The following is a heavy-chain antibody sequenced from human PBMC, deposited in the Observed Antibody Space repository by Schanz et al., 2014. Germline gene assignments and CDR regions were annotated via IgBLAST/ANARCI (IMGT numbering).Heavy chain of an antibody. Sequence: QVQLQESGPGLVKPSQTLSLTCTVSGASISSGGYYWDWIRLLPGKGLEWIGYISYSGSTSFNPSRKRRLTMSVDTSKNQFSLRLSSVTAADTAVYYCARHGGIPYYPMDVWGQGTTVTVSS. J-gene: IGHJ6*02. CDR2: ISYSGST. V-gene: IGHV4-31*03. D-gene: IGHD3-16*01. CDR3: ARHGGIPYYPMDV. CDR1: GASISSGGYY.